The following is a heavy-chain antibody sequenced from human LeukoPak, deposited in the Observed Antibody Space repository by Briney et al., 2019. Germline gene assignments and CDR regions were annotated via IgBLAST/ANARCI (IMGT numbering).Heavy chain of an antibody. J-gene: IGHJ4*02. V-gene: IGHV3-21*01. Sequence: GGSLRLSCAASGFTFSSYSMNWVRQAPGKGLEWVSSISSSSSYIYYADSVKGRFTISRDNAKNTLFLHMNSLRAEDTAVYYCNVRWGPNSDYWGQGTLVTVSS. CDR2: ISSSSSYI. CDR3: NVRWGPNSDY. D-gene: IGHD7-27*01. CDR1: GFTFSSYS.